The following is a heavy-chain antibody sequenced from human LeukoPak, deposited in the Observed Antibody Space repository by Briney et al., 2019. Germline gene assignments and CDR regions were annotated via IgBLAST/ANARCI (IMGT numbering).Heavy chain of an antibody. J-gene: IGHJ4*02. CDR3: ARGYSSSSGVDY. CDR2: INPNSGGT. Sequence: ASVKVSCKASGYTFTGYYMHWVRQAPGQGLEWMGWINPNSGGTNYAQKFQGRVTMTRDTSISTAHMELSRLRSDDTAVYYCARGYSSSSGVDYWGQGTLVTVSS. CDR1: GYTFTGYY. V-gene: IGHV1-2*02. D-gene: IGHD6-6*01.